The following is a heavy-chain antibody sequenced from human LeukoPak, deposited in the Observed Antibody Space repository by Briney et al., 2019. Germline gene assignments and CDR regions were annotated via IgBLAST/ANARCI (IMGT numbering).Heavy chain of an antibody. Sequence: SETLSLTCTVSGGSISSYSQYWGWIRQPPGKGLEWIGSIYYSGSTYYNPSLKSRVTISVDTSKNQFSLKLSSVTAADTAVYYCARTWIQLSYYFDYWGQGTLVTVSS. J-gene: IGHJ4*02. CDR2: IYYSGST. CDR1: GGSISSYSQY. D-gene: IGHD5-18*01. CDR3: ARTWIQLSYYFDY. V-gene: IGHV4-39*01.